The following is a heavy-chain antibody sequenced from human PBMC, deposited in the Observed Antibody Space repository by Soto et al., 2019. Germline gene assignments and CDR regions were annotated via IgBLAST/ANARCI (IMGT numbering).Heavy chain of an antibody. J-gene: IGHJ4*01. CDR1: GFTFSSYA. CDR2: ISGSGGST. Sequence: GWSLRLSCAASGFTFSSYAMSWVRQAPGKGLEWVSAISGSGGSTYYADSVKGRFTISRDNSKNTLYLQMNSVRAEDTAVYYCAKDSSPLLFGYRLLDPLCEYSGHGALLTVAS. D-gene: IGHD2-2*01. CDR3: AKDSSPLLFGYRLLDPLCEY. V-gene: IGHV3-23*01.